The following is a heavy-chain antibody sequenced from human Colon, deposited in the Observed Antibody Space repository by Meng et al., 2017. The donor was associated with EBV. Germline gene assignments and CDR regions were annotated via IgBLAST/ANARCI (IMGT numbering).Heavy chain of an antibody. D-gene: IGHD3-10*01. CDR1: GFTFSSFA. CDR3: ARDPSGGRWFGESSFDY. V-gene: IGHV3-23*04. Sequence: VRLVGSGGGVVQPGGSLRLSCAASGFTFSSFALNWFRQAPGKGLQWVAAIYGRGVSTYYADSVKGRFTISRDNSKNTLYLQMNSLRAEDTAVYYCARDPSGGRWFGESSFDYWGQGTLVTVSS. J-gene: IGHJ4*02. CDR2: IYGRGVST.